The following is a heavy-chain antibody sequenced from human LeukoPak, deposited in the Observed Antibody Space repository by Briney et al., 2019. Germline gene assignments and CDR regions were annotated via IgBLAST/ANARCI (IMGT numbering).Heavy chain of an antibody. Sequence: SQTLSLTCAVSGGSISSGGYSWSWIRQPPGKGLEWIGYIYHSGSTYYNPPLKSRVTISVDRSKNQFSLKLSSVTAADTAVYYCARYGGYADYWGQGTLVTVSS. V-gene: IGHV4-30-2*01. J-gene: IGHJ4*02. CDR3: ARYGGYADY. CDR2: IYHSGST. D-gene: IGHD4-17*01. CDR1: GGSISSGGYS.